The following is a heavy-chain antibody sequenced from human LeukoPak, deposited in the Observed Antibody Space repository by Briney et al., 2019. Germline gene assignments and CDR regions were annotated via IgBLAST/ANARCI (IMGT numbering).Heavy chain of an antibody. CDR3: ARDSSGWYGPWSDAFDI. D-gene: IGHD6-19*01. CDR2: IKQEGSEK. Sequence: PGGSLRLSSAASGFTFSSSWMSWVRQAPGKGLGWVANIKQEGSEKYYVDSVMGRFTISRDNAKNSLYLQMNSLGAEDTAVYYCARDSSGWYGPWSDAFDIWGQGTMVTVSS. V-gene: IGHV3-7*01. J-gene: IGHJ3*02. CDR1: GFTFSSSW.